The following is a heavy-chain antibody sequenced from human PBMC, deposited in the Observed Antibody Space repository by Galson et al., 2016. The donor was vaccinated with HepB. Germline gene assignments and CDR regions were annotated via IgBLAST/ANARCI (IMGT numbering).Heavy chain of an antibody. D-gene: IGHD4-11*01. CDR3: ARNDYSQSGDYYNYYGMDV. Sequence: SVKVSCKASGYTFTSYGISWVRQAPGQGLEWMGWISPYNANTNSGQKLQDRVTMTADTFTNTAYMELRSLKSDETAVYYCARNDYSQSGDYYNYYGMDVWGQGTTVTVSS. V-gene: IGHV1-18*01. J-gene: IGHJ6*02. CDR2: ISPYNANT. CDR1: GYTFTSYG.